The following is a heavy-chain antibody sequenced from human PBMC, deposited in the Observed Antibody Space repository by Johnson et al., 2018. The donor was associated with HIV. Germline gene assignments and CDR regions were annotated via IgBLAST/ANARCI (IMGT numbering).Heavy chain of an antibody. CDR2: ISYDGSNK. V-gene: IGHV3-30*14. Sequence: QMLLVESGGGLVQPGGSLRLSCAASGFTVSSNYMSWVRQAPGKGLEWVAVISYDGSNKYYADSVKGRFTISRDNSKNTLYLQMNRLRAEDTAVYYCARMKGTVGDHDGFDIWGQGTMVTVSS. CDR3: ARMKGTVGDHDGFDI. D-gene: IGHD4-23*01. J-gene: IGHJ3*02. CDR1: GFTVSSNY.